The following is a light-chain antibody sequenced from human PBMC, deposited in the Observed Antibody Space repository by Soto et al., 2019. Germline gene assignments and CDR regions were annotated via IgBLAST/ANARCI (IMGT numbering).Light chain of an antibody. CDR3: LSWDDSLNGV. CDR1: NSNIGSNT. Sequence: QSVLTQSPSASGTPGQRVTISCSGSNSNIGSNTVSWYQQLPGTAPKLLIYSNNQRPSGVPDRFSGSKSGTSASLAISELQSEDEAHYYCLSWDDSLNGVFGGGTKLTVL. J-gene: IGLJ3*02. CDR2: SNN. V-gene: IGLV1-44*01.